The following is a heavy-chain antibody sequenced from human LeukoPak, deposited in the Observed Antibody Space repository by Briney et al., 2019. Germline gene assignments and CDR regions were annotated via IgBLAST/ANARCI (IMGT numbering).Heavy chain of an antibody. CDR2: INHSGST. Sequence: SETLSLTCAVYGGSFSGYYWSWVRQPPGKGLEWIGEINHSGSTNYNPSLKSRVTISVDTSKNQFSLKLSSVTAADTAVYYCARGCRYCSSTSCSTNWFDPWGQGTLGTVSS. V-gene: IGHV4-34*01. J-gene: IGHJ5*02. CDR3: ARGCRYCSSTSCSTNWFDP. D-gene: IGHD2-2*02. CDR1: GGSFSGYY.